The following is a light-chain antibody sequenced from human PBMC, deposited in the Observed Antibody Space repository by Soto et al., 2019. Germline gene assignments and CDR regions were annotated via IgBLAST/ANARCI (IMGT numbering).Light chain of an antibody. Sequence: THSPGTLSLSPGERSTLSCRASQSVSSYLAWYQQKPGQAPRLLIYDASNRATGIPARFSGSGSGTDFTLTISSLEPEDFAVYYCQHRINWPRTFGQGTKVDI. CDR3: QHRINWPRT. CDR1: QSVSSY. V-gene: IGKV3-11*01. J-gene: IGKJ1*01. CDR2: DAS.